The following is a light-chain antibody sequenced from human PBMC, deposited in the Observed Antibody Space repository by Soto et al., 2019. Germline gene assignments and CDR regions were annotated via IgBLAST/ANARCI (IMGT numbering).Light chain of an antibody. CDR2: GAS. CDR1: QSVSSSY. CDR3: QQYGSSPWT. J-gene: IGKJ1*01. Sequence: EIVLTQSPGTLSLSLGERATLSCRASQSVSSSYLAWYQQKPGQAPRLLIYGASSRATGIPDRFSGSGSGTDFTLTISRLEPEDFAVYYCQQYGSSPWTFGQGTKVKIK. V-gene: IGKV3-20*01.